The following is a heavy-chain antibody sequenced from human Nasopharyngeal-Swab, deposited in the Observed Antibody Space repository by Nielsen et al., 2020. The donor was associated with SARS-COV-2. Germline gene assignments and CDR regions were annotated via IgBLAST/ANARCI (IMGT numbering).Heavy chain of an antibody. V-gene: IGHV3-15*01. J-gene: IGHJ4*02. Sequence: GESLKISCAASGFTFSNAWMSWVRQAPGKGLEWVGRIKSKTDGGTTDYAAPVKGRFTISRDDSKNTLYLQMNSLRAEDTAVYYCARDGTYYDFWSGLPDYWGQGTLVTVSS. CDR3: ARDGTYYDFWSGLPDY. CDR1: GFTFSNAW. CDR2: IKSKTDGGTT. D-gene: IGHD3-3*01.